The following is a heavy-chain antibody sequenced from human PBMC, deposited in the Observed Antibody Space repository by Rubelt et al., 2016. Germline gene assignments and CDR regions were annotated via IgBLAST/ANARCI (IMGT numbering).Heavy chain of an antibody. Sequence: EVQLVESGGGLVQPGGSLRLSCAASGFTVSSNYMSWVRQAPGKGLEWVSVIYSGGSTYYADSVKGRFTIARDNSKNTLDLQMNSLRAEDTAVYYCAREMANNSSYWGQGTLVTVSS. J-gene: IGHJ4*02. V-gene: IGHV3-66*01. CDR3: AREMANNSSY. CDR2: IYSGGST. CDR1: GFTVSSNY. D-gene: IGHD5-24*01.